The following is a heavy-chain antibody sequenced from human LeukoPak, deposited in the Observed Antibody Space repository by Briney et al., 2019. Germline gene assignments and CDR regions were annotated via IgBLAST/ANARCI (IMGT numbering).Heavy chain of an antibody. J-gene: IGHJ4*02. V-gene: IGHV3-23*01. CDR1: GFTFSDYY. CDR2: ISGSGGST. CDR3: AKSVKARPFDY. D-gene: IGHD6-6*01. Sequence: GGSLRLSCAASGFTFSDYYMSWIRQALGKGLEWVSAISGSGGSTYYADSVKGRFTISRDNSKNTLYLQMNSLRAEDTAVYYCAKSVKARPFDYWGQGTLVTVSS.